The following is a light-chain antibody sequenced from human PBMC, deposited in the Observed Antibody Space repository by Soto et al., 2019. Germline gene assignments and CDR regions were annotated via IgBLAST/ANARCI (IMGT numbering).Light chain of an antibody. CDR2: EVS. Sequence: DIQMTQSPSTLSASVGDRVTITCRASQTISSWLAWHQQTPGKAPKLLIYEVSSLESGVPSRFSGSGSGTEFTLTISSLQPDDFATYYCQQYNSYSPTFGGGTKVDIK. J-gene: IGKJ4*01. CDR1: QTISSW. V-gene: IGKV1-5*01. CDR3: QQYNSYSPT.